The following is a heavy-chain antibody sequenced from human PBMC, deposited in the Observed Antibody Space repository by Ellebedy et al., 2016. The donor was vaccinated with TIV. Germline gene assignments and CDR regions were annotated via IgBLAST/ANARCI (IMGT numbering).Heavy chain of an antibody. J-gene: IGHJ4*02. V-gene: IGHV5-51*01. Sequence: GESLKISCRGSGYKLTNYWIGWVRQMPGKGLEWIGIIYPGDSNTMYSPSFQGQVTISADKSVSTAYLQWTSLKASDTALYVCASNYGYGVPVDFWGQGTLVIVSP. CDR2: IYPGDSNT. CDR3: ASNYGYGVPVDF. CDR1: GYKLTNYW. D-gene: IGHD5-18*01.